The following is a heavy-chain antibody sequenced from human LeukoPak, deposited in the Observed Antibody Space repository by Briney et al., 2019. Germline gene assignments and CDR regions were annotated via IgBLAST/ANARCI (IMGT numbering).Heavy chain of an antibody. V-gene: IGHV3-21*04. D-gene: IGHD1-14*01. CDR3: ARGLKRRKRWDAYYFDY. CDR2: ISSSSSYI. CDR1: GFTFSSYS. J-gene: IGHJ4*02. Sequence: GGSLRLSCAASGFTFSSYSMNWVRQAPGKGLEWVSSISSSSSYIYYADSVKGRFTISRDNAKNSLYLQMNSLRAEDTAVYYCARGLKRRKRWDAYYFDYWGQGTLVTVSS.